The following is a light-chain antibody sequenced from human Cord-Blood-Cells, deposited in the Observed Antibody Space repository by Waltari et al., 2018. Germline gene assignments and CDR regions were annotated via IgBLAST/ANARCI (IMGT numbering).Light chain of an antibody. Sequence: AITQPRVTPPVLPLERANPPCMASQSVSCKLVWYQQKPGQAPRLRIYSASTRATGIPAKFSGSVYGTEFSLTIRSLQSEDFAVYYCQKNNTWPSITFGQGTQLEIK. J-gene: IGKJ5*01. CDR3: QKNNTWPSIT. CDR1: QSVSCK. CDR2: SAS. V-gene: IGKV3-15*01.